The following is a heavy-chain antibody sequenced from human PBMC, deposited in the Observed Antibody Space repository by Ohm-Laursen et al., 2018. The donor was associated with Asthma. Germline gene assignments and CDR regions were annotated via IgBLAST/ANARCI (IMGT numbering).Heavy chain of an antibody. D-gene: IGHD1-26*01. CDR2: ISYDRSNK. V-gene: IGHV3-30-3*01. Sequence: SLRLSCAATGFTFSSYAMHWVRQAPGKGLEWVAVISYDRSNKYYADSVKGRFTISRDNSKNTLYLQMNSLRAEDTAVYYCARAPYSGSYHGRDWFDPWGQGTLVTVSS. J-gene: IGHJ5*02. CDR1: GFTFSSYA. CDR3: ARAPYSGSYHGRDWFDP.